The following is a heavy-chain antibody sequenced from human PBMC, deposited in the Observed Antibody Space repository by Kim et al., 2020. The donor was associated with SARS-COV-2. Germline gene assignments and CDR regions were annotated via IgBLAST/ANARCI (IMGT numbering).Heavy chain of an antibody. CDR2: ISHSGNT. CDR1: GGSISSGTW. D-gene: IGHD1-26*01. CDR3: ARLDANSGGYCWFDP. Sequence: SETLSLTCGVSGGSISSGTWWSWVRQPPGKRLEWIGEISHSGNTNYNPSLRSRVTISVDKSKNQFYLSLNSVTAADTAVYYCARLDANSGGYCWFDPWGKGTLVTVSS. J-gene: IGHJ5*02. V-gene: IGHV4-4*02.